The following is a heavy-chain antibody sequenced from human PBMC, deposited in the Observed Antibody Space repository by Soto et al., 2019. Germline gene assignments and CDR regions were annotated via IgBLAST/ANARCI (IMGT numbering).Heavy chain of an antibody. V-gene: IGHV4-34*02. CDR1: GGSFSGYY. J-gene: IGHJ5*02. D-gene: IGHD6-19*01. CDR2: INHSGST. CDR3: AAAVARGWFDP. Sequence: QVQLQQWGAGLLKPSETLSLTCAIYGGSFSGYYWSWIRQPPGKGLEWIGEINHSGSTNYNPSLKSRVAMSVDTSKNQFSLKLSSVTAADMAVYYCAAAVARGWFDPWGHGTLVTVSS.